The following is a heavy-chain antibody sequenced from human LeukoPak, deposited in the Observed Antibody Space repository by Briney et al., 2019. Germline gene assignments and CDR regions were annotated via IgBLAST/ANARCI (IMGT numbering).Heavy chain of an antibody. CDR3: AREADTAMVTVW. CDR1: GYTFTDYS. V-gene: IGHV1-2*02. Sequence: ASVKVSCKASGYTFTDYSMHWVRQAPGQGLEWMGWINPNSGGTNYAQKFQGRVTMTRDTSISTAYMELSRLRSDDTAMYYCAREADTAMVTVWWGQGTLVTVSS. D-gene: IGHD5-18*01. CDR2: INPNSGGT. J-gene: IGHJ4*02.